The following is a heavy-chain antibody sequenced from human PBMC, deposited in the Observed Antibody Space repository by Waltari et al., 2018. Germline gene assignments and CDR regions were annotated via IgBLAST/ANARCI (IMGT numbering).Heavy chain of an antibody. CDR1: GFTLSGFG. CDR2: ISYDGSNK. Sequence: QVQLVESGGGVVQPGRSLRLSCTAPGFTLSGFGMHWVRQAQGKGLEWVAVISYDGSNKYYADSVKGRFTISRDNSKNTLYLQMNSLRAEDTALYYCAKDTSGSYSGYFDYWGQGTLVTVSS. J-gene: IGHJ4*02. CDR3: AKDTSGSYSGYFDY. V-gene: IGHV3-30*18. D-gene: IGHD1-26*01.